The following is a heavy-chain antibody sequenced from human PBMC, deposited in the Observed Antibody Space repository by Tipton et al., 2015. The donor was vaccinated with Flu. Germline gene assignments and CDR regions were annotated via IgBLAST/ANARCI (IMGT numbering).Heavy chain of an antibody. Sequence: TLSLTCAVSGYSISSGNYWGWIRQPPGKGLGWIGSINHSGSTYYNPSLKSRVTISVDTSKNQFSLKLSSPTAADTAVYYCARHPSSLGAFDIWGQGTMVTVSS. CDR3: ARHPSSLGAFDI. J-gene: IGHJ3*02. V-gene: IGHV4-38-2*01. D-gene: IGHD7-27*01. CDR1: GYSISSGNY. CDR2: INHSGST.